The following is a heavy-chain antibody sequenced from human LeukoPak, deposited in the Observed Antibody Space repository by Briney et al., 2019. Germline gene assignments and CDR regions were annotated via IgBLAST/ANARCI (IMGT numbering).Heavy chain of an antibody. D-gene: IGHD3-10*01. CDR2: IYTSGST. J-gene: IGHJ6*03. V-gene: IGHV4-61*02. CDR1: GGSISSGSYY. CDR3: AREELGTFYYYYYMDV. Sequence: PSETLSLTCTVSGGSISSGSYYWSWIRQPAGKGLEWIGRIYTSGSTNYNPSLKSRVTISVDTSKNQFSLKLSSVTAADTAVYYCAREELGTFYYYYYMDVWGKGTTVTISS.